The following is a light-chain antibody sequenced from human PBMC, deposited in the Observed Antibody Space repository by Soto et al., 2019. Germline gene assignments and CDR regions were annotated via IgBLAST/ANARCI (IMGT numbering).Light chain of an antibody. J-gene: IGKJ5*01. V-gene: IGKV3-20*01. CDR1: ESVVSNY. Sequence: EIVLTQSPGTLSLSPGERATLSCRATESVVSNYLAWYQLKPGQAPRLLIYGASSRATGIPDRFSGSGSGTDFTLTISRLEPEDFAVYYCQQYGSSPPITFGQGTRLEIK. CDR2: GAS. CDR3: QQYGSSPPIT.